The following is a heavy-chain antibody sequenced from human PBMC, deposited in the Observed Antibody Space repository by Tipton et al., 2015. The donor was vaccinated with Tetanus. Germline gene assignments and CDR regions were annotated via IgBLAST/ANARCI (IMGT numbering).Heavy chain of an antibody. CDR2: VHYSGTT. CDR3: ARGARGYTYG. J-gene: IGHJ4*02. Sequence: TLSLTCSVSGGSISSRNYYWGWIRQPPGKGLEWIGYVHYSGTTNYNPSLKSRVTISVDTSKNQFSLNLTSVTAADTAVYYCARGARGYTYGWGQGTLVTVSS. D-gene: IGHD5-18*01. CDR1: GGSISSRNYY. V-gene: IGHV4-61*05.